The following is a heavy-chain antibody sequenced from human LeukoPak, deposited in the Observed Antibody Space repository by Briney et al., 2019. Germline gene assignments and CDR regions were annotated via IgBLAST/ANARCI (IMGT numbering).Heavy chain of an antibody. CDR3: ARGTDFGVVYYYFDY. CDR2: IYYSGST. Sequence: KPSETLSLACTVSGGSISSYYWSWIRQPPGKGLEWIGDIYYSGSTNYNPSLKSRVTISVDTSKNQFSLKLSSVTAADTAVYYCARGTDFGVVYYYFDYWGQGTLVTVSS. V-gene: IGHV4-59*01. D-gene: IGHD3-3*01. J-gene: IGHJ4*02. CDR1: GGSISSYY.